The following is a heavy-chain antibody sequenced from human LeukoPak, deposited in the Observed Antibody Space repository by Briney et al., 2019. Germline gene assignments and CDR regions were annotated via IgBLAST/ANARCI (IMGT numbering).Heavy chain of an antibody. Sequence: PSETLSLTCTVSGGSISSYYWSWIRQPPGKGLEWIGYIYYSGSTNYNPSLKSRVTISVDTSKNQFSLKLSSVTAADTAVYYCAREGSYYDYMDVWGKGTTVTVS. V-gene: IGHV4-59*01. D-gene: IGHD6-19*01. CDR2: IYYSGST. J-gene: IGHJ6*03. CDR1: GGSISSYY. CDR3: AREGSYYDYMDV.